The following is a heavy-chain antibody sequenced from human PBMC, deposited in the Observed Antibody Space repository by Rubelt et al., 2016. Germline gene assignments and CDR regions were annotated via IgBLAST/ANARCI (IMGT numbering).Heavy chain of an antibody. CDR3: ARGLPGPMIGVVIKEAFDI. D-gene: IGHD3-22*01. CDR2: IWSDGSDQ. CDR1: GFTFSSHG. J-gene: IGHJ3*02. Sequence: GRSLRLSCAASGFTFSSHGMHWVRQAPGKGLEWVAVIWSDGSDQKYADSVKGRFTISRDNSKNTLYLQMNSLRAEDTAVYYCARGLPGPMIGVVIKEAFDIWGQGTMVTVSS. V-gene: IGHV3-33*01.